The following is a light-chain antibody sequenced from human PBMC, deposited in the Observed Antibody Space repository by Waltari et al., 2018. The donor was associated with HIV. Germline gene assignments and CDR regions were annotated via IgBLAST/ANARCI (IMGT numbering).Light chain of an antibody. CDR1: ASNIRSNY. V-gene: IGLV1-44*01. J-gene: IGLJ1*01. Sequence: QSVLAQPPSVSGAPGQRVTISCSGSASNIRSNYVNWYQQLPVTAPRVLIYNDDQRPSGVPARFSGSKAGTTASLAISGLQSEDEADYYCAAWDDTLKVYVFGTGTKVTVL. CDR2: NDD. CDR3: AAWDDTLKVYV.